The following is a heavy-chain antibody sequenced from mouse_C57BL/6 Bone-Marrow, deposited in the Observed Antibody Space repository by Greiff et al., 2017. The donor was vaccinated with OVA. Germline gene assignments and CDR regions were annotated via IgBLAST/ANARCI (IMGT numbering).Heavy chain of an antibody. CDR3: TTGYIDY. V-gene: IGHV14-4*01. J-gene: IGHJ2*01. Sequence: EVQLQQSGAELVRPGASVKLSCTASGFNIKDYYMHWVKQRPEQGLEWIGWIDPENGDTEYASKFQGKATITADTSSNTAYLQLSSLTSEDTAVYYCTTGYIDYWGQGTTLTVSA. CDR2: IDPENGDT. CDR1: GFNIKDYY.